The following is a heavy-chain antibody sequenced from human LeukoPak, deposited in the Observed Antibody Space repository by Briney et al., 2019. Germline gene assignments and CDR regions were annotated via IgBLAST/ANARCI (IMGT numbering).Heavy chain of an antibody. CDR3: ARIPVETEYYFDY. Sequence: KPGGSLRLSCAASGFTFSSYSMNWVRQAPGKGLEWVSSISSSSSYIYYADSVKGRFTISRDNAKNSLYLQMNSLRAEDTAVYYCARIPVETEYYFDYWGQGTLVTVSS. V-gene: IGHV3-21*01. J-gene: IGHJ4*02. D-gene: IGHD4-23*01. CDR2: ISSSSSYI. CDR1: GFTFSSYS.